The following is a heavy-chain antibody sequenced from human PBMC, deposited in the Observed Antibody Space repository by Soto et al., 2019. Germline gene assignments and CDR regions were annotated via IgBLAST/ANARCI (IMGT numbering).Heavy chain of an antibody. CDR2: IYYSGST. D-gene: IGHD6-13*01. V-gene: IGHV4-59*01. J-gene: IGHJ6*02. CDR3: ASSPGVAAAGTRGYYYYGMDV. CDR1: GGSISSYY. Sequence: SETLSLTCTVSGGSISSYYWSWIRQPPGKGLEWIGYIYYSGSTNYNPSLKSRVTISVDTSKNQFSLKLSSVTAADTAVYYCASSPGVAAAGTRGYYYYGMDVWGQGTTVTVSS.